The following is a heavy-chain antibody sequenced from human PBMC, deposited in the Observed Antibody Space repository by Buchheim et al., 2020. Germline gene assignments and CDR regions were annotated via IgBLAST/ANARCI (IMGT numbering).Heavy chain of an antibody. J-gene: IGHJ4*02. CDR2: IHYSGGT. CDR1: GDSISGSY. CDR3: AKGGGRFDN. D-gene: IGHD3-16*01. Sequence: QVQLQESGPGLVRPSETLSLTCTVSGDSISGSYWSWIRQPPGKGLEWLGYIHYSGGTNYNLSLKRRVTISVETTQNQFSLNLSSVIAADTAVYYWAKGGGRFDNWGQGTL. V-gene: IGHV4-59*01.